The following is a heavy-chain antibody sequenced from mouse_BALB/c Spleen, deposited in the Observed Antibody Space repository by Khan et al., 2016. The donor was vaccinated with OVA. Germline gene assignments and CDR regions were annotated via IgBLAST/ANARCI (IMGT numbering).Heavy chain of an antibody. CDR2: VNTGGSYT. V-gene: IGHV5-6*01. CDR3: ARLAYYYDSEGFAY. J-gene: IGHJ3*01. CDR1: GFTFSTYG. D-gene: IGHD1-1*01. Sequence: EVELVESGGDLVKPGGSLKLSCTASGFTFSTYGMSWVRQTPDKRLEWVATVNTGGSYTYYPDSVKGRFPISRDNTKDTLYLQMNSLKSEDTAIFYCARLAYYYDSEGFAYWGQGTLVTVSA.